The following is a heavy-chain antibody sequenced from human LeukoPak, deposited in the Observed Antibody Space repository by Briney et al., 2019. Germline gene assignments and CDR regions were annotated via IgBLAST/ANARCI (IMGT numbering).Heavy chain of an antibody. D-gene: IGHD6-19*01. Sequence: ASVKVSCKASGYTFISYGISWVRQAPGQGLEWMGWISAYNGNTNYAQKLQGRVTMTTDTSTSTAYMELRSLRSDDTAVYYCARSRHSSGWTNYYYYGMDVWGQGTTVTVSS. CDR1: GYTFISYG. CDR3: ARSRHSSGWTNYYYYGMDV. V-gene: IGHV1-18*01. J-gene: IGHJ6*02. CDR2: ISAYNGNT.